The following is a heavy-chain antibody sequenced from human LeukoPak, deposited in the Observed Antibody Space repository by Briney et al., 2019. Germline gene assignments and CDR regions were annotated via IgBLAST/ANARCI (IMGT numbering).Heavy chain of an antibody. D-gene: IGHD5-24*01. V-gene: IGHV3-23*01. CDR3: AKGRDGYNADFDY. Sequence: GGSLRLSCAASGFTFSSYAMSWVRQAPGKGLEWVSGISGSGGSTYYADSVKGRFTISRDNSKNTLDLQMNSLRAEDTAVYYCAKGRDGYNADFDYWGQGTLVTVSS. J-gene: IGHJ4*02. CDR1: GFTFSSYA. CDR2: ISGSGGST.